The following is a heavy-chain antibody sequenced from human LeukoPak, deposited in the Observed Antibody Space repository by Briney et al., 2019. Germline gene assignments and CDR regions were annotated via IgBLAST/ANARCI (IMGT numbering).Heavy chain of an antibody. J-gene: IGHJ4*02. V-gene: IGHV4-39*07. D-gene: IGHD2-21*01. CDR2: VYYNGPT. CDR3: TRVAEREAGGRLFDY. CDR1: GFTFSSHGM. Sequence: GSLRLSCVASGFTFSSHGMNWVRQSPRKGLEWIGSVYYNGPTYYNPSLMSRITISRDTSKNQFSLKLTSVTAADTAVYYCTRVAEREAGGRLFDYWGQGTLVTVSS.